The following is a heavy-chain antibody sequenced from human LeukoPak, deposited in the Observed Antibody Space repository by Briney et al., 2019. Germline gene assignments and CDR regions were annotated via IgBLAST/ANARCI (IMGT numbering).Heavy chain of an antibody. CDR1: GFTFDEYA. J-gene: IGHJ6*02. V-gene: IGHV3-9*01. CDR3: AKDKSHSSWTSRYYYYALDV. D-gene: IGHD6-19*01. Sequence: PGRSLRLSCAASGFTFDEYAIHWVRQTPGKGLEWVSGISWKSGIIGYADSVKGRFTISRDNAKNSLYLQMNSLGAEDTALYYCAKDKSHSSWTSRYYYYALDVWGQGTTVTVSS. CDR2: ISWKSGII.